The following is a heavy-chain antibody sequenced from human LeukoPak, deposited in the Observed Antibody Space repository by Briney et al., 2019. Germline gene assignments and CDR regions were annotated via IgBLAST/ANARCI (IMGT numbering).Heavy chain of an antibody. J-gene: IGHJ4*02. CDR3: ARGEGYSGNWYPYFDY. CDR2: MYYSGSI. Sequence: SETLSLTCTVSGGSMSSYYWSWIRQPPGKGLEWIGYMYYSGSINYNPSLKSRVTISVDTSKSQFSLRLSSVAAADTAVYYCARGEGYSGNWYPYFDYWGQGALVTVSS. CDR1: GGSMSSYY. V-gene: IGHV4-59*08. D-gene: IGHD1-26*01.